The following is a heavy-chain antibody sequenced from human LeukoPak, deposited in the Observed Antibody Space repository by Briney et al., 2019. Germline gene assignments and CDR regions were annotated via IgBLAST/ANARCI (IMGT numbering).Heavy chain of an antibody. CDR1: GFTFSSYG. J-gene: IGHJ4*02. V-gene: IGHV3-30*18. Sequence: GGSLRLSCAASGFTFSSYGMHWVRQAPGKGLEWVAVISYDGSNKYYADSVKGRFTISRDNSKNTLYLQMNSLRAEDTAVYYCAKGGDPPSWGQGTLVTVSS. CDR2: ISYDGSNK. CDR3: AKGGDPPS.